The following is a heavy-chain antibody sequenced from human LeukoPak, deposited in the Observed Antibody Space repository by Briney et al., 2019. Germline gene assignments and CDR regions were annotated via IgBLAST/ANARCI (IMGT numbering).Heavy chain of an antibody. D-gene: IGHD6-13*01. J-gene: IGHJ4*02. CDR2: IYYSGST. CDR3: ARGYSSSWSSIGY. Sequence: SETLSLTCTVSRGSISSYYWGWIRQPPGKGLEWIGSIYYSGSTYYNPSLKSRVTISVDTSKNQFSLKLSSVTAADTAVYYCARGYSSSWSSIGYWGQGTLVTVSS. CDR1: RGSISSYY. V-gene: IGHV4-39*01.